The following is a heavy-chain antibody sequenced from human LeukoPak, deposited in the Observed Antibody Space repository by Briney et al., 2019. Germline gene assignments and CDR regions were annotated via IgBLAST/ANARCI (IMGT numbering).Heavy chain of an antibody. J-gene: IGHJ4*02. CDR1: GFTFSSYW. D-gene: IGHD2-2*01. CDR3: ARASSTSCYY. CDR2: IKSDGSST. V-gene: IGHV3-74*01. Sequence: GGSLRLSCAASGFTFSSYWMHWVRHTPGKGLVWVSRIKSDGSSTSYADSVKGRFTISRDNAKNTLYLQMNSLRAEDTAVYYCARASSTSCYYWGQGTLVTVSS.